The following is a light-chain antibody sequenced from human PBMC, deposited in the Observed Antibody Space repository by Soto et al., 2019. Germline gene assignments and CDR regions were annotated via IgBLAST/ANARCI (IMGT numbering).Light chain of an antibody. CDR3: QHYNSYSVT. CDR2: KAS. Sequence: DIQMTQSPFTLSASVGDRVTITCRASQTISTWLAWYQQKPGKAPKLLIYKASGLESGVPSRFSGSGSGTEFTLTISSLQPDDFATYYCQHYNSYSVTFGPGTKVDIK. CDR1: QTISTW. V-gene: IGKV1-5*03. J-gene: IGKJ3*01.